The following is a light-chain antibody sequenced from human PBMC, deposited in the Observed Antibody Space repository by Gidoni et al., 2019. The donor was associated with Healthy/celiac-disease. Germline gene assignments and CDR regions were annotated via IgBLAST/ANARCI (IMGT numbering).Light chain of an antibody. J-gene: IGLJ2*01. Sequence: QSVLTQPPSVSGAPGQRVTITCTGSSSNIGAGYDVHWYQPLQGTAPKPLIYGNSKRPSGVPDRFAGSNSGTSASLAITGLQAEDEADYYCQSYDSSLSGSVFGGGPKLTVL. V-gene: IGLV1-40*01. CDR1: SSNIGAGYD. CDR3: QSYDSSLSGSV. CDR2: GNS.